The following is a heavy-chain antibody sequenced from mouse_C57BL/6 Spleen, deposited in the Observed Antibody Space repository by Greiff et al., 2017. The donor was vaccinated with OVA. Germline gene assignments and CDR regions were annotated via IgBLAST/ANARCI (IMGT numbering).Heavy chain of an antibody. Sequence: QVQLKQPGAELVKPGASVKMSCKASGYTFTSYWITWVKQRPGQGLEWIGDIYPGSGSTNYNEKFKSKATLTVDTSSSTAYMQLSSLTSEDSAVYYCASSFLDGYYVWYFDVWGTGTTVTVSS. CDR2: IYPGSGST. J-gene: IGHJ1*03. V-gene: IGHV1-55*01. D-gene: IGHD2-3*01. CDR3: ASSFLDGYYVWYFDV. CDR1: GYTFTSYW.